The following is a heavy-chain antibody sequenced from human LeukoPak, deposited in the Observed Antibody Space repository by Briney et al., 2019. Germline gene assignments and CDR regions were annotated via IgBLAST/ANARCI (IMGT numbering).Heavy chain of an antibody. CDR3: ARAYGSGTYPEGY. D-gene: IGHD3-10*01. J-gene: IGHJ4*02. V-gene: IGHV5-10-1*01. Sequence: GESLRISCKGSGYSFTNYWISWVRRMPGKGLEWMGRIDPSDSYTSYSPSFQGHVTISADKSISTAYLQWNSLKASDTAMYYCARAYGSGTYPEGYWGQGTLVTVSS. CDR2: IDPSDSYT. CDR1: GYSFTNYW.